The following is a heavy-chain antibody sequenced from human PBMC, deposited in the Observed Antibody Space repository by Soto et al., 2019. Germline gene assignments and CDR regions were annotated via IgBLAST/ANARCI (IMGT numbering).Heavy chain of an antibody. CDR2: IKQDGSEK. J-gene: IGHJ6*03. Sequence: EVQLVESGGGLVQPGGSLRLSCAASGFTFSSYWMSWVRQAPGKGLEWVANIKQDGSEKYYVDSVKGRFTISRDNAKNSLYLQMNSLTAEDTAVYYCARDPRYCTSTSCYGYYYYYYMDVWGKGTTVTVSS. CDR1: GFTFSSYW. CDR3: ARDPRYCTSTSCYGYYYYYYMDV. V-gene: IGHV3-7*01. D-gene: IGHD2-2*01.